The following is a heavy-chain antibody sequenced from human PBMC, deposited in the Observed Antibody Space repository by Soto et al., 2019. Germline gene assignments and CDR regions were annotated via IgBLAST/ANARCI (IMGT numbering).Heavy chain of an antibody. V-gene: IGHV3-7*01. CDR2: IKEDGSEK. Sequence: GESLILAGAASWFSFSNYWMNWVRQAPGKGLDWVANIKEDGSEKYYVDSVKGRFTISRDNAKNSLYLQMHSLRAEETAVYYCARDLGRTAAGYYYYYAMDVWGQGTTVTVSS. CDR3: ARDLGRTAAGYYYYYAMDV. CDR1: WFSFSNYW. J-gene: IGHJ6*02. D-gene: IGHD2-2*01.